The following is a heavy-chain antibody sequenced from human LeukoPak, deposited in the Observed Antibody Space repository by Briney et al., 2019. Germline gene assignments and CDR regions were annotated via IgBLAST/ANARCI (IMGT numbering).Heavy chain of an antibody. Sequence: GGSLRLSCAASGFTFSGFYMNWVRQAPGKGLEWVSTISGSTIYIHYADSVKGRFTISRDNAKNSLSLQMNSLRAEDTAVYYCARVRCSRGTCYLDYWGQGTLVTVSS. CDR1: GFTFSGFY. D-gene: IGHD2-15*01. V-gene: IGHV3-21*06. CDR2: ISGSTIYI. CDR3: ARVRCSRGTCYLDY. J-gene: IGHJ4*02.